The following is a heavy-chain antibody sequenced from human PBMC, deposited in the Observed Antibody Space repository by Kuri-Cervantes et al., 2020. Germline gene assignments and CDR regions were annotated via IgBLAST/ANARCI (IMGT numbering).Heavy chain of an antibody. J-gene: IGHJ6*02. D-gene: IGHD3-10*01. CDR2: ISYDGSNK. Sequence: GESLKISCAASGFTFSSYGMHWVRQAPGKGLEWVAVISYDGSNKYYADSVKGRSTISRDNSKNTLYLQMNSLRAEDTAVYYRAKDDYGSGSYDLYYYYYGMDVWGQGTTVTVSS. CDR1: GFTFSSYG. V-gene: IGHV3-30*18. CDR3: AKDDYGSGSYDLYYYYYGMDV.